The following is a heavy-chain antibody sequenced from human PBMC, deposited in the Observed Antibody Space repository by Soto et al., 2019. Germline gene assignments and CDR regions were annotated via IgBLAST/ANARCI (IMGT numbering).Heavy chain of an antibody. Sequence: QVQLVESGGGVVQPGGSLRLSCAASGFTFRNHAMHWVARAPGKGRECLAVIAHDGSNAFYRDSVKGRFTVSRDNSKNTLYLYMNSLRSEDTGVYYCARGDREDILVVVGARPGEYGTDIWGQGTTVIVSS. V-gene: IGHV3-30-3*01. CDR2: IAHDGSNA. CDR3: ARGDREDILVVVGARPGEYGTDI. J-gene: IGHJ6*02. D-gene: IGHD2-15*01. CDR1: GFTFRNHA.